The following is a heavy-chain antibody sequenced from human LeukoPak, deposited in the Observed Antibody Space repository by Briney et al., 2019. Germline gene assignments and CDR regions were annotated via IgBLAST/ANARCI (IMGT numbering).Heavy chain of an antibody. CDR2: IYSGGTT. D-gene: IGHD4-17*01. CDR1: GFTVSTNC. Sequence: GGSLRLSCAASGFTVSTNCMTWVRQAPGKGLEWASTIYSGGTTYYADSVMGRFTISRHNSRNTLYLQMNSLRDEDTAVYYCARDFGGLDGDGLDSWGQGTLVSVSS. CDR3: ARDFGGLDGDGLDS. V-gene: IGHV3-53*04. J-gene: IGHJ4*02.